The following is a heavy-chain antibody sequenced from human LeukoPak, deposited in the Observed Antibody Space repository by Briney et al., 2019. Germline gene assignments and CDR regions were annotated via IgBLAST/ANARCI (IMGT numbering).Heavy chain of an antibody. V-gene: IGHV4-59*08. CDR1: GGSISGYY. Sequence: PSETLSLTGTVSGGSISGYYWNWVRQPPGKGLEWIGYIYYSGSTKYNPSLKSRVTISVDTSKNQFSLKLSSVTAADTAVYYCARRGYASSWSFDYWGQGTLVTVSS. CDR2: IYYSGST. D-gene: IGHD6-13*01. CDR3: ARRGYASSWSFDY. J-gene: IGHJ4*02.